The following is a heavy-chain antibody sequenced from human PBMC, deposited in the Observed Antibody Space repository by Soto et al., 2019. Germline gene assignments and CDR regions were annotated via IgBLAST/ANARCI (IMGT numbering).Heavy chain of an antibody. J-gene: IGHJ4*02. Sequence: QVQVVESGGNIVQPGTSLRLSCAASGFAFTNYGIHWVRQAPRKGLEWVAHISNDGSKKFYADSVKGRFTISRDNSENTVYLQMTILRPDDTAVFYCARDVAMPTGFGLGYWGQGTLVTVSS. V-gene: IGHV3-30*03. CDR1: GFAFTNYG. D-gene: IGHD3-16*01. CDR3: ARDVAMPTGFGLGY. CDR2: ISNDGSKK.